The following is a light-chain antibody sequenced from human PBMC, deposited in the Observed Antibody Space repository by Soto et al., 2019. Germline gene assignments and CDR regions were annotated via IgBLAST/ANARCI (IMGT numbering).Light chain of an antibody. Sequence: EIVMTQSPATLSVSPGERATLSCRASQSVSSNLAWYQQKPGQAPRLLIYGASTRATGIPARFSGSGSGTEFTLTISSLQSEDFAVYYCQQYNNWPSTWTFGQETKVEIK. CDR3: QQYNNWPSTWT. CDR1: QSVSSN. J-gene: IGKJ1*01. CDR2: GAS. V-gene: IGKV3-15*01.